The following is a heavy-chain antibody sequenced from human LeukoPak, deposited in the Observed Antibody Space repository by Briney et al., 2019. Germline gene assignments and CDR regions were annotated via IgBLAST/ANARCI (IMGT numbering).Heavy chain of an antibody. CDR1: GFTFSDYY. V-gene: IGHV3-11*04. CDR2: ISSSGSTI. Sequence: GGSLRLSCAASGFTFSDYYMSWIRQAPGKGLGWVSYISSSGSTIYYADSVKGRFTISRDNAKNSLYLQMNSLRAEDTAVYYCARESSGYYDAFDIWGQGTMVTVSS. CDR3: ARESSGYYDAFDI. D-gene: IGHD3-22*01. J-gene: IGHJ3*02.